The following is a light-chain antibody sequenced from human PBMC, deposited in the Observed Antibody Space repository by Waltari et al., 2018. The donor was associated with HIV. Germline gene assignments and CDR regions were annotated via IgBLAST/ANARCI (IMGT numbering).Light chain of an antibody. CDR2: SNE. V-gene: IGLV1-44*01. J-gene: IGLJ1*01. CDR3: ASWDNKLNGYV. CDR1: RSNIGHNL. Sequence: QSVVTQPPSASGAPGQTNTISCSGSRSNIGHNLVNWYQHRPGAAPKLLSCSNEQRPSGVPDRISGSKSGTSASLAISGLQAEDEADYYCASWDNKLNGYVFGSGTKVTVL.